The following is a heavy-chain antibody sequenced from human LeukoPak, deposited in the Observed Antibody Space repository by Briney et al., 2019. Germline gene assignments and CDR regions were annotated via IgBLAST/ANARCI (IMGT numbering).Heavy chain of an antibody. V-gene: IGHV3-15*01. CDR1: GLNSRNAW. Sequence: GGSLRLSCAASGLNSRNAWLTWVRQAPGKGLEWVGRIKNKADGGTTDYAAPVKGRFTISRDDSKNTLYLQMNSLKTEDAGVYYCATAVSRYTLTWGGFDIWGQGTRVTVSS. CDR2: IKNKADGGTT. J-gene: IGHJ3*02. D-gene: IGHD1-14*01. CDR3: ATAVSRYTLTWGGFDI.